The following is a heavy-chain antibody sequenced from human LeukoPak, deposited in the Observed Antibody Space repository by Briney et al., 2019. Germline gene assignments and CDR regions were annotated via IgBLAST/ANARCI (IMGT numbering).Heavy chain of an antibody. CDR2: IYPDDSAT. J-gene: IGHJ6*03. V-gene: IGHV5-51*01. CDR1: GYTFTNYW. Sequence: GESLKISCKASGYTFTNYWIGWVRQMPGKGLEWMAMIYPDDSATTYSPSFQGQVTISVDESINTAYLQWSSLKASDTAIYYCARHEVGGDSSSGYEYYYYMDVWGKGTAVTVSS. D-gene: IGHD3-3*01. CDR3: ARHEVGGDSSSGYEYYYYMDV.